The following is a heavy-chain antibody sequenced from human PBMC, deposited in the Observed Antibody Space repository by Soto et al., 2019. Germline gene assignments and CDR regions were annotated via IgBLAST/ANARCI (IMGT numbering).Heavy chain of an antibody. CDR2: ISGSGGVT. J-gene: IGHJ4*02. Sequence: GGSMRLSCAVSGFPFSSYVMNWVSPAPGKGLEWVSGISGSGGVTYNADSVKGRFTISRDNSKNTLYLQLNSLRAEDTAIYYCTKSGYYYDSSGYNFDYWGQGTLVTVSS. CDR3: TKSGYYYDSSGYNFDY. CDR1: GFPFSSYV. V-gene: IGHV3-23*01. D-gene: IGHD3-22*01.